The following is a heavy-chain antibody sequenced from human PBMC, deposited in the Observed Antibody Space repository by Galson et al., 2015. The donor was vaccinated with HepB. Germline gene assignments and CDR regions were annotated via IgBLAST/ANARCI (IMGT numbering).Heavy chain of an antibody. J-gene: IGHJ5*01. Sequence: SLRLSCAASGFGFDTHAMSWVRQAPGRGLEWISGISGNGDSTFYADSVKGRFTVSRDNSNNMLNRQMNSLRAEDAGLYFCAKGYGLFDSWGQGILVTVSS. CDR1: GFGFDTHA. V-gene: IGHV3-23*01. CDR3: AKGYGLFDS. CDR2: ISGNGDST. D-gene: IGHD5-18*01.